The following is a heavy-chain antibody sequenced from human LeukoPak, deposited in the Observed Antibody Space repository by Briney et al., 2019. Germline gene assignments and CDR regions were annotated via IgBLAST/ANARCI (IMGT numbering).Heavy chain of an antibody. CDR2: ISSSSSYI. V-gene: IGHV3-21*01. D-gene: IGHD4-17*01. CDR3: ASQDDYGDSDY. CDR1: GFTFSSYS. Sequence: GGSLRLSCAASGFTFSSYSMNWVRQAPGKGLEWVSSISSSSSYIYYADSVKGRFTISRDNAKNSLYLQMNSLRAEDTAVYYRASQDDYGDSDYWGQGTLVTVSS. J-gene: IGHJ4*02.